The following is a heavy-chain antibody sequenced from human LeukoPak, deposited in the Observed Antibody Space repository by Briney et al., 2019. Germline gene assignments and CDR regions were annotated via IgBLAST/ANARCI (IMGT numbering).Heavy chain of an antibody. D-gene: IGHD1-1*01. J-gene: IGHJ5*02. Sequence: SETLSLTCSVSGGSLSSYYWSWIRQPAGKGLEWIGRIYGSGGTNYNPSLKSRVTMSVDTSKSQLSLKRSSLTAADTAVYYCARAQAGTFSRFDPWGQGTLVTVSS. CDR2: IYGSGGT. CDR3: ARAQAGTFSRFDP. V-gene: IGHV4-4*07. CDR1: GGSLSSYY.